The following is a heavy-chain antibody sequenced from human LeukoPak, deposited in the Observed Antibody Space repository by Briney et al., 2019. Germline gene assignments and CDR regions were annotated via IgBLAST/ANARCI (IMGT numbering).Heavy chain of an antibody. CDR2: IYYSGST. Sequence: SETLSLTCTVPGGSISSYYWSWIRQPPGKGLEWIGYIYYSGSTNYNPSLKSRVTISVDTSKNQFSLKLSSVTAADTAVYYCARQGYYSEDWFDPWGQGTLVTVSS. D-gene: IGHD3-22*01. CDR1: GGSISSYY. CDR3: ARQGYYSEDWFDP. J-gene: IGHJ5*02. V-gene: IGHV4-59*01.